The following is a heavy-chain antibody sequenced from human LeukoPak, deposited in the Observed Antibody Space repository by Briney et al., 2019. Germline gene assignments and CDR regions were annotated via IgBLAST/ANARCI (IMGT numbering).Heavy chain of an antibody. Sequence: PGGSLRLSCAASGFTFSNAWMSWVRQAPGKGLEWVGRIKSKTDGGTTDCAAPVKGRFTISRDDTKNTLYLQMNSLRAEDTAVYYCAPRITIFGVTIKSWGQGTLVTVSS. D-gene: IGHD3-3*01. CDR2: IKSKTDGGTT. J-gene: IGHJ4*02. CDR3: APRITIFGVTIKS. V-gene: IGHV3-15*01. CDR1: GFTFSNAW.